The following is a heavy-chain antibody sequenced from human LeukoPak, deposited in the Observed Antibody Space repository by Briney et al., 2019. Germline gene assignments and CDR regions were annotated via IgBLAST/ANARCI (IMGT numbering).Heavy chain of an antibody. V-gene: IGHV3-48*01. CDR1: GFTFSSYS. D-gene: IGHD6-13*01. CDR2: ISSSSSTI. J-gene: IGHJ4*02. CDR3: ARSIIAAAGWGAFDY. Sequence: GGSLRLSCAASGFTFSSYSMNWVRQAPGKGLEWVSYISSSSSTIYYADSVKGRFTISRDNAKNSLYLQMNSLRAEDTAVYYCARSIIAAAGWGAFDYWGQGTLVTVSS.